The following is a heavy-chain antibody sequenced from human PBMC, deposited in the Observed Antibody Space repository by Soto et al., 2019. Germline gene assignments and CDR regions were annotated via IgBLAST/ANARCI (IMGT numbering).Heavy chain of an antibody. CDR2: IYYSGST. Sequence: SETQSLTSTVSGGSISSYCWSWIRQPPGKGLEWIGYIYYSGSTYYNPSLKSRVTISVDTSKNQFSLKLSSVTAADTAVYYCARILRRDGYNPSNFDYWGQGTLVTVSS. CDR1: GGSISSYC. CDR3: ARILRRDGYNPSNFDY. V-gene: IGHV4-59*06. D-gene: IGHD5-12*01. J-gene: IGHJ4*02.